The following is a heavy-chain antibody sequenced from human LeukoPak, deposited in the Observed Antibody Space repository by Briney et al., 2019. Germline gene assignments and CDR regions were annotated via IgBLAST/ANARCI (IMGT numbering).Heavy chain of an antibody. J-gene: IGHJ5*02. CDR3: ARRGVNYDILTGYYTGNWFDP. Sequence: SETLSLTCTVSGYSISSGYYWGWIRQPPGKGLEWIGSIYHSGSTYYSPSLKSRVTISVDTSKNQFSLKLSSVTAADTAVYYCARRGVNYDILTGYYTGNWFDPWGQGTLVTVSS. CDR2: IYHSGST. D-gene: IGHD3-9*01. CDR1: GYSISSGYY. V-gene: IGHV4-38-2*02.